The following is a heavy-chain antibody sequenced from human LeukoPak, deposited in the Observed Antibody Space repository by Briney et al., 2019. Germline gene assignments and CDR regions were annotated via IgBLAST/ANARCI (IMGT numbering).Heavy chain of an antibody. D-gene: IGHD1-26*01. CDR1: GFTFSNAW. CDR2: IKSKTDGGST. CDR3: TTDRRWELSVDY. Sequence: GGSLRLSCAASGFTFSNAWMSWVRQAPGKGLEWVGRIKSKTDGGSTDYAAPVKGRFTISREDSKNTLYLQMNSLKTEDTAVYYCTTDRRWELSVDYWGQGTLVTVSS. J-gene: IGHJ4*02. V-gene: IGHV3-15*01.